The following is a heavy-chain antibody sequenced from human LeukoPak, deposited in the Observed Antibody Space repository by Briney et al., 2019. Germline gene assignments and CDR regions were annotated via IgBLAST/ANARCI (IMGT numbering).Heavy chain of an antibody. CDR3: AKRETTVTTNFER. Sequence: RGGSLRLSCAASGFTFRSYAMGWVRQAPGKGLEWVSDISGSGGSTYYADSVKGRFIISRDNSKNTLYLEMNSLRAEDTAVYHCAKRETTVTTNFERWGQGTLVTVSS. J-gene: IGHJ1*01. CDR1: GFTFRSYA. V-gene: IGHV3-23*01. CDR2: ISGSGGST. D-gene: IGHD4-17*01.